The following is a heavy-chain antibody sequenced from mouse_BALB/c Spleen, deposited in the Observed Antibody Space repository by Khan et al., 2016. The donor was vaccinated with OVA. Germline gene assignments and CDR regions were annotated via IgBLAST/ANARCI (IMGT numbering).Heavy chain of an antibody. V-gene: IGHV1S135*01. J-gene: IGHJ3*01. D-gene: IGHD2-2*01. CDR3: ARQGYVAWFAY. CDR2: IDPFNGST. Sequence: VQLKQSGPELMKPGASVKISCKASGYSFTSYYIHWVKQSHGKSLEWIGYIDPFNGSTSYNQKFKGKATLTVDKSSSTAYMHLSSLTSEDSAVYYCARQGYVAWFAYWGQGTLVTVSA. CDR1: GYSFTSYY.